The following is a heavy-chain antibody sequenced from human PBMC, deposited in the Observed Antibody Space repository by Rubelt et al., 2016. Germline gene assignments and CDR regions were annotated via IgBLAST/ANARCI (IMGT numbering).Heavy chain of an antibody. V-gene: IGHV3-66*03. CDR1: GFTVSDSY. CDR3: VRDLWGFDY. Sequence: EVQLGESGGGLIQPGGSLRLSCAASGFTVSDSYMTWVRQAPGKGLEWVSIIYSCGGTYYADSLEGRFTISRDNSKAPLYLQMTSLRVEDTAVDYCVRDLWGFDYWGHGTLVTVSS. CDR2: IYSCGGT. J-gene: IGHJ4*01. D-gene: IGHD1-26*01.